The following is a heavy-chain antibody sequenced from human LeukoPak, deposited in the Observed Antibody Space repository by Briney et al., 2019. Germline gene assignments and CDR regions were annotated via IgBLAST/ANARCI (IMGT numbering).Heavy chain of an antibody. V-gene: IGHV3-11*05. CDR2: ISSSSSYT. Sequence: GGSLRLSCAASGFTFSDYYMSWIRQAPGKGLEGVSYISSSSSYTNYADSVKGRFTISRDNAKNSLYLQMNSLRAEDTAVYYCARDGHYDILTGYLGAFDIWGQGTMVTVSS. CDR3: ARDGHYDILTGYLGAFDI. D-gene: IGHD3-9*01. J-gene: IGHJ3*02. CDR1: GFTFSDYY.